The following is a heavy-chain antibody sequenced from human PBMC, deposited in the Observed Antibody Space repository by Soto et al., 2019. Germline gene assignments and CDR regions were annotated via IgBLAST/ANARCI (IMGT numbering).Heavy chain of an antibody. CDR1: GFDFSSYG. J-gene: IGHJ6*02. CDR2: LGFDGGGR. V-gene: IGHV3-33*01. CDR3: AREPVEHYYAMDV. Sequence: QMQLVESGGGVVQPGTSLRLSCAASGFDFSSYGMHWVRQTPGKGLEWVAVLGFDGGGRYYADSVKGRFTISRDNSKKRLYVQMDSLRAEDTALYYCAREPVEHYYAMDVWGQGTTVTVSS. D-gene: IGHD1-26*01.